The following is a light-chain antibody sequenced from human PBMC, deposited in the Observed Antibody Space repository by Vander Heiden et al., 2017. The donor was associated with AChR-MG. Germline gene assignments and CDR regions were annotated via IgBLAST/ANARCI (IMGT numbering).Light chain of an antibody. CDR3: QQSYSTPFT. V-gene: IGKV1-39*01. J-gene: IGKJ3*01. CDR1: QSISSY. CDR2: AAS. Sequence: LQLTHSPSSLSASVGDRVTINCRASQSISSYLNWYQQKPGQAPKLLIYAASSLQSGVPSRFSGSGSGTDFTLTISSLQPEDFATYYCQQSYSTPFTFGPGTKVDIK.